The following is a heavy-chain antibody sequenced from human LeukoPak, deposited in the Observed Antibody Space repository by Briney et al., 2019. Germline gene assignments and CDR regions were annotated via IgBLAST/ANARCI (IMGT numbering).Heavy chain of an antibody. V-gene: IGHV4-59*12. Sequence: SETLSLTCTVSGGSISSYYWSWIRQPPGKGLEWIGYIYYSGSTNYNPSLKSRVTISVDTSKNQFSLKLSSVTAADTAVYYCAREHYDFWSGYYPTYYYYMDVWGKGTTVTVSS. D-gene: IGHD3-3*01. CDR2: IYYSGST. J-gene: IGHJ6*03. CDR3: AREHYDFWSGYYPTYYYYMDV. CDR1: GGSISSYY.